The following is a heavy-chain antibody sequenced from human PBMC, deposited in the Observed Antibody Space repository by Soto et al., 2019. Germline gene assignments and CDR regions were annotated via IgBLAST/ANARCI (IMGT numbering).Heavy chain of an antibody. Sequence: QVQLQVSGPGLVKPSATLSLSCTVSTGSTNSFYWSWIRQPPGKGLQWLGYFFYTGSTNNNPSLKSRVTLSLDMSSNQFSLRLSSVTAADTAMYYCARSRDGYNLNPIDQWGQGLLVTVSS. V-gene: IGHV4-59*01. D-gene: IGHD5-12*01. CDR1: TGSTNSFY. CDR2: FFYTGST. CDR3: ARSRDGYNLNPIDQ. J-gene: IGHJ4*02.